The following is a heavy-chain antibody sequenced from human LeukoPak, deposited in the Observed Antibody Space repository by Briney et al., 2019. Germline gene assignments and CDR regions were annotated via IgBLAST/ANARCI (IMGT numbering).Heavy chain of an antibody. D-gene: IGHD3-10*02. J-gene: IGHJ6*04. CDR3: AELGITMIGGV. CDR2: IRSKANSYAT. CDR1: GFTFSGSA. V-gene: IGHV3-73*01. Sequence: GGSLRLSCAGSGFTFSGSAMHWVRQASGKRLEWVGRIRSKANSYATAYAASVKGRFTISRDDSKNTAYLQMNSLRAEDTAVYYCAELGITMIGGVWGKGTTVTISS.